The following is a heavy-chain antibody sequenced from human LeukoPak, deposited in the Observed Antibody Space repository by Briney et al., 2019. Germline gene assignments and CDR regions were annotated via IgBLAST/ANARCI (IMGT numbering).Heavy chain of an antibody. D-gene: IGHD5-18*01. CDR3: ARDAVDTANAV. Sequence: GGSLRLSCAASGFTFTTYWMHWVRQAPGKGLVWVSHINSDGSITSYADSVKGRFTISRDNAKNTLFLQMDSLRAEDTAVYYCARDAVDTANAVWGQGTTVTVSS. J-gene: IGHJ6*02. V-gene: IGHV3-74*01. CDR1: GFTFTTYW. CDR2: INSDGSIT.